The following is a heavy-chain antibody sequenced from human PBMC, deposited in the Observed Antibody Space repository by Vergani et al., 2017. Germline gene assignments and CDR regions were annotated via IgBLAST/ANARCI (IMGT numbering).Heavy chain of an antibody. J-gene: IGHJ4*02. D-gene: IGHD3-22*01. CDR2: IKQDGSEK. Sequence: EVQLVESGGGLVQPGGSLRLSCAASGFTFSRYWMSWVRQAPGKGLEWVANIKQDGSEKYYVDSVKGRFTISRENAKNSLYLQMNSLRAEDTAVYYCTKGSSGYYYGPFDYWGQGTLVTVSS. V-gene: IGHV3-7*01. CDR3: TKGSSGYYYGPFDY. CDR1: GFTFSRYW.